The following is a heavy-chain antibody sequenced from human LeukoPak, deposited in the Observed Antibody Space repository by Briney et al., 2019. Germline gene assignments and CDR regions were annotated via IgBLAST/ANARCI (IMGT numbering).Heavy chain of an antibody. CDR2: IYYSGST. CDR1: GGSISSSSYY. CDR3: AKDGPISDYYDSSGYYRP. V-gene: IGHV4-39*07. J-gene: IGHJ5*02. Sequence: SETLSLTCTVSGGSISSSSYYWGWIRQPPGKGLEWIGSIYYSGSTYYNPSLKSRVTISVDTSKNQFSLKLSSVTAADTAVYYCAKDGPISDYYDSSGYYRPWGQGTLVTVSS. D-gene: IGHD3-22*01.